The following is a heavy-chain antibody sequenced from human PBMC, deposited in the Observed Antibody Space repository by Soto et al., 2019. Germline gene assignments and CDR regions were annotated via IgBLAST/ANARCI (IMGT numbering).Heavy chain of an antibody. V-gene: IGHV3-73*01. J-gene: IGHJ3*02. Sequence: EVQLVESGGGLVQPGGSLKLSCAASGFTVSGSAVHWVRQASGKGLEWVGRIRSKTNSYATAYAASVKGRFTISRYDYKSTAYLKMNSLTTEDTAVYYCTSELGGLSFQRAFDIWGQGTMVTVSS. D-gene: IGHD3-16*02. CDR3: TSELGGLSFQRAFDI. CDR2: IRSKTNSYAT. CDR1: GFTVSGSA.